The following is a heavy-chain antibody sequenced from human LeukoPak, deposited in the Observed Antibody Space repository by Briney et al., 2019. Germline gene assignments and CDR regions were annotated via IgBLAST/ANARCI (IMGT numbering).Heavy chain of an antibody. D-gene: IGHD4-23*01. V-gene: IGHV3-30*02. Sequence: GGSLRLSCAASGCTFNNFGMHWVRQAPGKGREWVSFLGYEGVHKYYADSGKVRFTISKDNSKATLYLQMNSLRPEDTAVYYCAKDLHGGYSSDYWGQGTLVTVFS. CDR3: AKDLHGGYSSDY. CDR2: LGYEGVHK. J-gene: IGHJ4*02. CDR1: GCTFNNFG.